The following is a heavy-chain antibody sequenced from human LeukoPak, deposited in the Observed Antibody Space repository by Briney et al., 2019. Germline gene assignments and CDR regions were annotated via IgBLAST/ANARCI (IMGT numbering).Heavy chain of an antibody. CDR2: ISFSGGST. J-gene: IGHJ4*02. D-gene: IGHD2-2*01. V-gene: IGHV3-23*01. CDR3: ARGEYQLLHIDY. CDR1: GFTFSTYA. Sequence: PGGSLRLSCAASGFTFSTYAMSWVRQAPGKGLEWVSAISFSGGSTHYADSVKGRFTISRDNSKNTLYLQMNSLRAEDTAVYYCARGEYQLLHIDYWGQGTLVTVSS.